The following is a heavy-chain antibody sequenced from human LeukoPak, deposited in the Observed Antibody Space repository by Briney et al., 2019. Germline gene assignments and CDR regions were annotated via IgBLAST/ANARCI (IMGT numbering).Heavy chain of an antibody. CDR2: IIPIFGTA. D-gene: IGHD4-11*01. CDR1: GGTFSSYA. V-gene: IGHV1-69*05. J-gene: IGHJ6*03. CDR3: ARASDSNYDMDYYYYYMDV. Sequence: ASVKVSCKASGGTFSSYAISWVRQAPGQGHEWMGGIIPIFGTANYAQKFQGRVTITTDESTSTAYMELSSLRSEDTAVYYCARASDSNYDMDYYYYYMDVWGKGTTVTVSS.